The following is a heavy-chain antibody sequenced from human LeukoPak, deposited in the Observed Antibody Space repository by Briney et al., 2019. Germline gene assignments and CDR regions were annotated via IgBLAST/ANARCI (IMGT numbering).Heavy chain of an antibody. Sequence: PGGSLRLSCTTSKFNFNSYGMTWVRQAPGKGLEWVSSISGSGGSTQYAASVQGRFTISRDNSKNTLYLQMNSLRAEDTAVYYCAKDPLSMVRGVIDYWGQGTLVTVSS. J-gene: IGHJ4*02. CDR2: ISGSGGST. V-gene: IGHV3-23*01. CDR3: AKDPLSMVRGVIDY. D-gene: IGHD3-10*01. CDR1: KFNFNSYG.